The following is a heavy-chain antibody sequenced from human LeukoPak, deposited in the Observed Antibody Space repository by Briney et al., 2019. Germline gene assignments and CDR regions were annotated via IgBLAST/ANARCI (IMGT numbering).Heavy chain of an antibody. D-gene: IGHD5-18*01. Sequence: SETLSLTCTVSGGSISSYYWSWIRQPAGKGLEWIGRIYNTGGTNYNPSLKSRVTMSVDTSKNQFSLKLSSVTAADTAVYYCARERGGYSYDPMDVWGKGTTVTVSS. CDR1: GGSISSYY. V-gene: IGHV4-4*07. CDR3: ARERGGYSYDPMDV. CDR2: IYNTGGT. J-gene: IGHJ6*04.